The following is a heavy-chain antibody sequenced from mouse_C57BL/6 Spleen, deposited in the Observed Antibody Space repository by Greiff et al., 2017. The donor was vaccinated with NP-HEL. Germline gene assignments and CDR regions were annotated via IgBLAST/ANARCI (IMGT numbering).Heavy chain of an antibody. CDR2: IHPNSGST. Sequence: VQLQQPGAELVKPGASVKLSCKASGYTFTSYWMHWVKQRPGQGLEWIGMIHPNSGSTNYNEKFKSKATLTVDTSSSTAYMQLSSLTSEDSAVYYCARRGYGNYDYAMDYWGQGTSVTVSS. J-gene: IGHJ4*01. V-gene: IGHV1-64*01. D-gene: IGHD2-10*02. CDR1: GYTFTSYW. CDR3: ARRGYGNYDYAMDY.